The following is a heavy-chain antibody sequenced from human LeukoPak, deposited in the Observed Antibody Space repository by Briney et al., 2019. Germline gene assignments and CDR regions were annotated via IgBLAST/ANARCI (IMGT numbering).Heavy chain of an antibody. CDR2: IYYSGST. CDR1: GGSINSYY. D-gene: IGHD3-10*02. Sequence: SETLSLTCTVSGGSINSYYWSWIRQPPGKGLEWIGYIYYSGSTNYNPSLKSRVTISVDTSKNQFSLKLSSVTAADTAVYYCARDRGAEPILLFSTDYWGQGTLVTVSS. CDR3: ARDRGAEPILLFSTDY. J-gene: IGHJ4*02. V-gene: IGHV4-59*01.